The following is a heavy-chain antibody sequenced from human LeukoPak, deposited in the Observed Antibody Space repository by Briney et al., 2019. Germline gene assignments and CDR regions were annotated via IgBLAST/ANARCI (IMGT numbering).Heavy chain of an antibody. CDR3: AHYGDYRFMYYFDY. CDR2: IYWNNDN. Sequence: SGPTLVKPTQTLTLTCSFSGFSLTTSGVGVGWIRQSPGKALEWLALIYWNNDNRYSSSLKTRLTITKDTSKNQVVLTMTEMDPVDTATYYCAHYGDYRFMYYFDYWGQGTLVTVSS. V-gene: IGHV2-5*01. J-gene: IGHJ4*02. D-gene: IGHD4-17*01. CDR1: GFSLTTSGVG.